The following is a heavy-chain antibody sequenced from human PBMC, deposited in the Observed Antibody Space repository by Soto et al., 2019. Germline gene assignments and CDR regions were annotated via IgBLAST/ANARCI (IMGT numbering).Heavy chain of an antibody. J-gene: IGHJ4*02. D-gene: IGHD2-2*01. V-gene: IGHV1-3*01. Sequence: RASVKVSCKASGYTFTGYAIHWVRQAPGQRLEWMGWINGGNGDTKYSQKFQGRVTITRDTSASTAYMELTSLGSEDTALYHCARGYCSSTSCQYYFDYWGQGTPVTVSS. CDR1: GYTFTGYA. CDR3: ARGYCSSTSCQYYFDY. CDR2: INGGNGDT.